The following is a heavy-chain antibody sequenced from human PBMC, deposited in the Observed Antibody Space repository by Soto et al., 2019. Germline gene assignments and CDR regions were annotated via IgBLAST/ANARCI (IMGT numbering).Heavy chain of an antibody. D-gene: IGHD1-26*01. CDR3: AKTVVGASKGVGADY. CDR2: IGADNGDT. CDR1: GYTFTNYG. J-gene: IGHJ4*02. V-gene: IGHV1-18*01. Sequence: QVQLVQSGAEVKKPGASVKVSCKASGYTFTNYGINWVRQAPGQGLEWMGWIGADNGDTNYAQKLQGRVNMTTDTSTSTGYMELRSLRSDDTAVYYCAKTVVGASKGVGADYWGQGTLVTVSS.